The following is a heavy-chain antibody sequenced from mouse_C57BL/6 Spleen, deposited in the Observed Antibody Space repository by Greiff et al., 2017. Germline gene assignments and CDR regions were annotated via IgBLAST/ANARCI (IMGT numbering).Heavy chain of an antibody. CDR1: GYSITSGYY. V-gene: IGHV3-6*01. CDR3: ARRVYGSSPYWYFDV. J-gene: IGHJ1*03. D-gene: IGHD1-1*01. CDR2: ISYAGSN. Sequence: EVKLVESGPGLVKPSQSLSLTCSVTGYSITSGYYWNWIRQFPGNKLEWMGYISYAGSNNYNPSLKNRITITRDTSKNQFFLKLNSVTTEYTATYYCARRVYGSSPYWYFDVWGTGTTVTVSS.